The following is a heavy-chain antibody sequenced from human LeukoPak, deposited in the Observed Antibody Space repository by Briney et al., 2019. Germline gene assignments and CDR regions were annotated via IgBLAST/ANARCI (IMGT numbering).Heavy chain of an antibody. CDR2: INDSGRI. CDR1: GGSFSNYY. J-gene: IGHJ6*03. D-gene: IGHD1-7*01. V-gene: IGHV4-34*01. Sequence: SETLSLTCADCGGSFSNYYWSWIRQPPGKGLEGIGEINDSGRINYNPSLMSRVTVSVDTYKNQFSLRLTSVTATDTAVYYCARRWNYGRNYYIDVWGNGAAVSVSS. CDR3: ARRWNYGRNYYIDV.